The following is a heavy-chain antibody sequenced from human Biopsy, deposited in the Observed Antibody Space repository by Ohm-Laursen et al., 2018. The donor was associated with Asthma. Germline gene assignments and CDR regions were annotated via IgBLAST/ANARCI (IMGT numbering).Heavy chain of an antibody. CDR3: AKDTEGRYDFWSGLSYNYYGMDV. D-gene: IGHD3-3*01. CDR2: ISYDGSSI. V-gene: IGHV3-30*04. Sequence: SLRLSCSASRFTYEMHWVRQAPGKGLEWVAVISYDGSSIYYADSVKGRFTISRDNSKNTLYLQMNSLRAEDTAVYYCAKDTEGRYDFWSGLSYNYYGMDVWGQGTTVTVSS. J-gene: IGHJ6*02. CDR1: RFTYE.